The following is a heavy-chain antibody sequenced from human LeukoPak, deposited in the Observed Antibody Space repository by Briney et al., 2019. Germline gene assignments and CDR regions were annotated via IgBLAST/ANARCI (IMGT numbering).Heavy chain of an antibody. CDR3: AKDPQQWLVQGFDP. Sequence: GGSLRLSCAASGFTFSSYAMSWVRQAPGKGLEWVSAISGSGGSTYYADSVKGRFTISRDNSKNTLYLQMNSLRAEDTAIYYCAKDPQQWLVQGFDPWGQGTLVTISS. V-gene: IGHV3-23*01. J-gene: IGHJ5*02. D-gene: IGHD6-19*01. CDR1: GFTFSSYA. CDR2: ISGSGGST.